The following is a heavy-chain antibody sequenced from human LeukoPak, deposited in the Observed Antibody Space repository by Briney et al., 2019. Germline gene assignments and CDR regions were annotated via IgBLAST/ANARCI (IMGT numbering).Heavy chain of an antibody. Sequence: SETLSLTCAVSGGSISSSNWWSWVRQPPGKGLEWIGEIYHSGSTNYNPSLKSRVTISVDKSKDQFSLKLSSVTAADTAVYYCAGWIAAAASFDYWGQGTLVTVSS. CDR2: IYHSGST. CDR3: AGWIAAAASFDY. V-gene: IGHV4-4*02. J-gene: IGHJ4*02. D-gene: IGHD6-13*01. CDR1: GGSISSSNW.